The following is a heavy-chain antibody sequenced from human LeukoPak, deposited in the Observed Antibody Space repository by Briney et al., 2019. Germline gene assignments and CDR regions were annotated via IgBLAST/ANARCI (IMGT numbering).Heavy chain of an antibody. Sequence: GGSLRLSCAASGFTFGKYWMAWVRQAPGRGLEWVATIAANGNDKDYEDALQGRFTISRDNARNSLSLRIDSLRAEDTAQYYCAREVFFQFDNWGQGALVTVSS. CDR1: GFTFGKYW. CDR3: AREVFFQFDN. CDR2: IAANGNDK. J-gene: IGHJ4*02. V-gene: IGHV3-7*03.